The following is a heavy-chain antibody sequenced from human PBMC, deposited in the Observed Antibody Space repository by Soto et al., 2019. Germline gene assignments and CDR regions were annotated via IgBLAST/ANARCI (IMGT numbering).Heavy chain of an antibody. V-gene: IGHV2-5*02. CDR2: IYWDDDK. Sequence: QITLNESGPTQVKPRQTLTLTCTFSGFSLTTSGVGVGWIRQSPGKAPEWLALIYWDDDKRYSPSLKSRLTITKDTSKNQVVLTMADLGPVDTATYYCAHRVLRTVFGLVTTTAIYFDFWGQGTPVAVSS. J-gene: IGHJ4*02. CDR3: AHRVLRTVFGLVTTTAIYFDF. D-gene: IGHD3-3*01. CDR1: GFSLTTSGVG.